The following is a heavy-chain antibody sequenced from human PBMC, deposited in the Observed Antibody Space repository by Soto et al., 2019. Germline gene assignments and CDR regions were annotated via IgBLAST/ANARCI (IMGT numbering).Heavy chain of an antibody. CDR3: TKAGGKWRPTPDSGMDV. J-gene: IGHJ6*02. V-gene: IGHV3-30*18. Sequence: QGQLVESGGGVDQPGKSLKLSCEGSGFSFSSYGMNWVRQPPGKGLEWVALISYDGDDKYYPDSVKGRFSISRDNSRDTLVLQMFGLRPDNTGGYYCTKAGGKWRPTPDSGMDVWGQGTTVTVSS. CDR2: ISYDGDDK. D-gene: IGHD3-16*01. CDR1: GFSFSSYG.